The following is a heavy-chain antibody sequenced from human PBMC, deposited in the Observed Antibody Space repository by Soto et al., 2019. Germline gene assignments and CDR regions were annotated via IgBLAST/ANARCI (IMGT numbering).Heavy chain of an antibody. CDR1: GFAFSSYS. Sequence: EVQLVESGGGLVQPGGSLRLSSAACGFAFSSYSMNWVRQAPGKGLEWVSYISSSSSTIYYADSVKGRFTISRDNAKNSLYLQMNSLRDEDTAVYYCARDHDFWSGYYAGMEVWGQGTTVTVSS. CDR2: ISSSSSTI. V-gene: IGHV3-48*02. D-gene: IGHD3-3*01. CDR3: ARDHDFWSGYYAGMEV. J-gene: IGHJ6*02.